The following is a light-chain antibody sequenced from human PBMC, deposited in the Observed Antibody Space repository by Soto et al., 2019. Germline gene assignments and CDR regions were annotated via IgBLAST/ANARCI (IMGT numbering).Light chain of an antibody. V-gene: IGLV2-11*01. CDR1: SSDVGGYNY. J-gene: IGLJ2*01. CDR2: DVS. Sequence: QSALTQPRSVSGSPGQSVTISCTGTSSDVGGYNYVSWYQQHPGKAPKLVIYDVSNRPSGVPDRFSGSKSGNTASLTISGLQAEEEADYYCCSFAGSTRLFGGGTKLTVL. CDR3: CSFAGSTRL.